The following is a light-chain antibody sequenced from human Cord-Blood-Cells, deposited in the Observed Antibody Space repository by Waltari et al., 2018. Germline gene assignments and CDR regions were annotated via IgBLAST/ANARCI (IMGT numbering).Light chain of an antibody. CDR3: QQYYSTPH. CDR1: QSVLYSSNNKNY. V-gene: IGKV4-1*01. J-gene: IGKJ4*01. CDR2: WAS. Sequence: DIVMTQSPDSLAVSLGERATINCKSSQSVLYSSNNKNYLAWYQQKPGQPPKLLIYWASTRGSGVPDRFSGSGSGTDFTLTISSLQAEDVAVYYCQQYYSTPHFGGGTKVEIK.